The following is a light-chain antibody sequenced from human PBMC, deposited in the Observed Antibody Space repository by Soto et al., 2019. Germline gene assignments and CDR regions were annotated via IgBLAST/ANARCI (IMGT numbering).Light chain of an antibody. CDR1: SSKIGSNT. V-gene: IGLV1-44*01. CDR3: VAWDDSLNGRYV. J-gene: IGLJ1*01. CDR2: SNN. Sequence: QSVLTQPPSASGTPRQRVTISCSGSSSKIGSNTVNWYQQLPGTAPKLLIYSNNQRPSGVPDRFSGSKSGTSASLAISGLQSEDEADYYCVAWDDSLNGRYVFGTGTKVTVL.